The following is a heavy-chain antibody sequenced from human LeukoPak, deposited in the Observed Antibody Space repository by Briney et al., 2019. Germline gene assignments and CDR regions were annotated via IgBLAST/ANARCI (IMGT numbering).Heavy chain of an antibody. D-gene: IGHD5-12*01. Sequence: SETLSLTCTVSGDSIRRSNYYWVWIRQSPGKGLEWIGSISYSENTYYNPSLKSRAAISGDTSKNQFSLRLNAVTAADTALYYCARHGEGGYCGYDLDHWGQGTLVTVSS. CDR3: ARHGEGGYCGYDLDH. J-gene: IGHJ4*02. CDR1: GDSIRRSNYY. V-gene: IGHV4-39*01. CDR2: ISYSENT.